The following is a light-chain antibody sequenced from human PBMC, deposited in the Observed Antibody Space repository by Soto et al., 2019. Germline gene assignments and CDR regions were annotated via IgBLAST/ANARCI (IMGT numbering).Light chain of an antibody. Sequence: EIVMTPSPATLSLSPGERATLSCRASQRVSSNLAWYQQKPGQAPRLLIYGASTRSTGIPARFSGSGSGTEFTLTISSLQSEDFAVYYCQQYNNWPPITFGQGTRLEIK. CDR3: QQYNNWPPIT. V-gene: IGKV3-15*01. CDR2: GAS. J-gene: IGKJ5*01. CDR1: QRVSSN.